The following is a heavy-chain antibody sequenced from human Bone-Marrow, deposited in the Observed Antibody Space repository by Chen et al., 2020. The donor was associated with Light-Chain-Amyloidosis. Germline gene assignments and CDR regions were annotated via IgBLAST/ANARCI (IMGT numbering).Heavy chain of an antibody. Sequence: EVQLEQSGPEVKKPGESLKISCKGSGYTFPNYWIGWVRQMPGKGLEWMGVIYPDDADASYSPSFEGQVTISADKSITTAYLQWRSLEASDTAMYYCARRRDGYNFDYWGQGTLVTVSS. CDR1: GYTFPNYW. CDR3: ARRRDGYNFDY. V-gene: IGHV5-51*01. D-gene: IGHD5-12*01. J-gene: IGHJ4*02. CDR2: IYPDDADA.